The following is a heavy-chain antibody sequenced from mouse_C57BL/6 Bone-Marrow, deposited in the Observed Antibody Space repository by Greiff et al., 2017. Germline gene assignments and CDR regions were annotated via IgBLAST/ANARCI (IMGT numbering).Heavy chain of an antibody. J-gene: IGHJ4*01. CDR3: AMRFAANWDFYYAMDY. CDR2: ISSGSSTI. V-gene: IGHV5-17*01. Sequence: EVQRVESGGGLVKPGGSLKLSCAASGFTFSDYGMHWVRQAPEKGLEWVAYISSGSSTIYYADTVKGRFTISRDTAKNTLFLQMTSLRSEDTAMYYCAMRFAANWDFYYAMDYWGQGTSVTVSS. CDR1: GFTFSDYG. D-gene: IGHD4-1*01.